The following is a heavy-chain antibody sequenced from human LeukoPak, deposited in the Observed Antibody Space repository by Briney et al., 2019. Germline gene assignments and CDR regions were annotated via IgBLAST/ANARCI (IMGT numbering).Heavy chain of an antibody. CDR2: IYYSGST. Sequence: PSETLSLTCTVSGGSISSSSYYWGWIRQPPGKGLEWIGSIYYSGSTYYNPSLKSRVTTSVDTSKNQFSLKLSSVTAADTAVYYCARQVWGYYDSSGYQPLFDYWGQGTLVTVSS. CDR3: ARQVWGYYDSSGYQPLFDY. CDR1: GGSISSSSYY. D-gene: IGHD3-22*01. V-gene: IGHV4-39*01. J-gene: IGHJ4*02.